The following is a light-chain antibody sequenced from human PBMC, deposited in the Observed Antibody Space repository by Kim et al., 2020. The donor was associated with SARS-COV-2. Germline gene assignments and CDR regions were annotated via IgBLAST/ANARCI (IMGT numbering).Light chain of an antibody. V-gene: IGKV1-39*01. J-gene: IGKJ5*01. CDR1: QSISSY. CDR3: QQSYSTPPVT. Sequence: VGDRGTSTGRARQSISSYLNWDQPTPGKAHKLMRYAESSLQSGVPSRFSGRGSGTEFTLTISSLQPEDFATYYCQQSYSTPPVTFGQGTRLEIK. CDR2: AES.